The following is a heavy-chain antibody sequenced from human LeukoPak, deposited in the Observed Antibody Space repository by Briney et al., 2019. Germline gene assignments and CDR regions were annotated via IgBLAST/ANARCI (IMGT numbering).Heavy chain of an antibody. Sequence: GGSLRLSCAASGFTFSSYWMSWVRQAPGKGLEWVANIKQDGSEKYYVASVKGRFTISRDNAKNSLYLQMNSLRAEDTAVYYCARRITMIVVVINRSRDAFDIWGQGTMVTVSS. CDR1: GFTFSSYW. V-gene: IGHV3-7*01. J-gene: IGHJ3*02. CDR2: IKQDGSEK. D-gene: IGHD3-22*01. CDR3: ARRITMIVVVINRSRDAFDI.